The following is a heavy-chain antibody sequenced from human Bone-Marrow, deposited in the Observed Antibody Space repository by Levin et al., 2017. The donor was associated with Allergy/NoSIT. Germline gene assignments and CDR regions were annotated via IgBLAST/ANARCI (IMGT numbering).Heavy chain of an antibody. Sequence: ASVKVSCKASGYTFTSYGISWVRQAPGQGLEWMGWISSYNANTNYAQKFRGRVTMTTDTSTSTAYMELRSLRSDDPAVYYCARSGSSSWDWFDPWGQGTLVTVSS. D-gene: IGHD6-13*01. CDR3: ARSGSSSWDWFDP. V-gene: IGHV1-18*01. CDR1: GYTFTSYG. J-gene: IGHJ5*02. CDR2: ISSYNANT.